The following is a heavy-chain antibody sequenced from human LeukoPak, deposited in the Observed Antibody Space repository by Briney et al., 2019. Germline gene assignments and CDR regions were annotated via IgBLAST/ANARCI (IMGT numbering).Heavy chain of an antibody. CDR2: VYYSGST. CDR3: ARLFDY. Sequence: ASETLSLTCTVSGGSIRGSSDYWGWIRQSPGKGLEWIGSVYYSGSTYYNPSLKSRVTISVDTSKNQFSLKLSSVTAADTAVYYCARLFDYWGQGTLVTVSS. J-gene: IGHJ4*02. V-gene: IGHV4-39*01. CDR1: GGSIRGSSDY.